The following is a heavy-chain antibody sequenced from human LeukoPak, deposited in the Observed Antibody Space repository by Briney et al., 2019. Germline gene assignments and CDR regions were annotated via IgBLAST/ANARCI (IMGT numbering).Heavy chain of an antibody. CDR1: GGSISSGGYY. D-gene: IGHD6-6*01. CDR3: ARGRGTSRAARLFDY. CDR2: IYYSGST. J-gene: IGHJ4*02. V-gene: IGHV4-31*03. Sequence: PSETLSLTCTVSGGSISSGGYYWSWIRQHPGKGLEWIGYIYYSGSTYYNPSLKSRVAISVDTSKNQFSLKLSSVTAADTAVYYCARGRGTSRAARLFDYWGQGTLVTVSS.